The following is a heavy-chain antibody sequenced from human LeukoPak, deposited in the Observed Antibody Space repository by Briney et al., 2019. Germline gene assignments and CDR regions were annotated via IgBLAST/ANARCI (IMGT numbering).Heavy chain of an antibody. CDR3: ARDYNWNDSAFDI. Sequence: SETLSLTCTVSGGSISSYYWSWIRQPPGKGLEWIGYIYYSGSTNYNPSLKSRVTISVDTSKNQFSLKLSSVTAADTAVYYCARDYNWNDSAFDIWGQGTMVTVSS. V-gene: IGHV4-59*01. CDR1: GGSISSYY. CDR2: IYYSGST. D-gene: IGHD1-20*01. J-gene: IGHJ3*02.